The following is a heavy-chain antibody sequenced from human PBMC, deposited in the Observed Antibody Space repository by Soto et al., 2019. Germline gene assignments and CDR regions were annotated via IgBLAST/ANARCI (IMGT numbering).Heavy chain of an antibody. Sequence: QVQLVESGGGVVQPGRSLRLSCAASGFTFSSYDMHWVRQAPGKGLEWVAVISYDGSNKYYADSVKGRFTISRDNSKNTLYLQMNSLRAEDTAVYYCAREVATIYYYYYGMDVWGQGTTVTVSS. CDR3: AREVATIYYYYYGMDV. CDR2: ISYDGSNK. D-gene: IGHD5-12*01. CDR1: GFTFSSYD. V-gene: IGHV3-30-3*01. J-gene: IGHJ6*02.